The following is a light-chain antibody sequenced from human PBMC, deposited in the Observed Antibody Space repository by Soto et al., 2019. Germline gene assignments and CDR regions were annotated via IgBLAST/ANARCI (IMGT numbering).Light chain of an antibody. CDR1: QSVSGN. CDR2: AAS. V-gene: IGKV3D-15*01. J-gene: IGKJ1*01. Sequence: IVMTQSPATLSVSPGERATVTCRASQSVSGNLAWHQQRPGQAPRLLIYAASTRATGIPGRFSASGSGTEFTLTITGLQSEDVAVYFCQQYYNWAPTFGQGTKVDIK. CDR3: QQYYNWAPT.